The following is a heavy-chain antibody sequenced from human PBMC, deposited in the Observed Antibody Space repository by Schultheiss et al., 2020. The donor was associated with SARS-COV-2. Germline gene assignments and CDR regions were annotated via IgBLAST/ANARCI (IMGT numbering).Heavy chain of an antibody. CDR1: GFSFSIYA. V-gene: IGHV3-23*01. CDR3: ARSYSNYPEREVYGMDV. Sequence: GGSLRLSCTASGFSFSIYAMTWVRQAPGKGLEWVSAISGSGGSTYYADSVKGRFTISRDNSKNTLYLQMNSLRAEDTAVYYCARSYSNYPEREVYGMDVWGQGTTVTVSS. J-gene: IGHJ6*02. D-gene: IGHD4-11*01. CDR2: ISGSGGST.